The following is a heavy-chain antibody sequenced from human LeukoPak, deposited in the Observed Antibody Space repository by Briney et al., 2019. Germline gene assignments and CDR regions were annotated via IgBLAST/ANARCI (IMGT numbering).Heavy chain of an antibody. CDR3: ARSAYYGSGSYFWFDP. V-gene: IGHV5-51*01. CDR2: IYPGDSDT. CDR1: GYSFTNYW. Sequence: GESLKISCKGSGYSFTNYWIGWVRQMPGKGLEWMAIIYPGDSDTRYSPSFQGQVTISADKSISTAYLQWSSLKASDTAMYYCARSAYYGSGSYFWFDPWGQGTLVTVSS. J-gene: IGHJ5*02. D-gene: IGHD3-10*01.